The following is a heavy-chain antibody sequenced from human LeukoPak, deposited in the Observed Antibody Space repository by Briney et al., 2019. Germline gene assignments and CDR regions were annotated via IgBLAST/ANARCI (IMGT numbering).Heavy chain of an antibody. J-gene: IGHJ4*02. V-gene: IGHV4-34*01. CDR1: GGSFSGYY. Sequence: SETLSLTCAVYGGSFSGYYWSWIRQPPGKGLGWIGEINHSGSTNYNPSLKSRVTISVDTSKNQFSLKLSSVTAADTAVYYCARARLDYYDSSGSHLWGQGTLVTVSS. D-gene: IGHD3-22*01. CDR3: ARARLDYYDSSGSHL. CDR2: INHSGST.